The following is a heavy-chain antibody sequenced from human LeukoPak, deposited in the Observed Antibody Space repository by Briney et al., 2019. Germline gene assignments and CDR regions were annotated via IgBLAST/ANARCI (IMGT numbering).Heavy chain of an antibody. V-gene: IGHV3-33*08. D-gene: IGHD4-17*01. CDR2: IWYDGSNK. CDR1: GGSISSGGYY. Sequence: LSLTCTVSGGSISSGGYYWNWIRQHPGKGLEWVAVIWYDGSNKYYADSVKGRFTISRDNSKNTLFLQMNSLRAEDTAVYYCARDPDDYGDYSYFDYWGQGTLVTVSS. CDR3: ARDPDDYGDYSYFDY. J-gene: IGHJ4*02.